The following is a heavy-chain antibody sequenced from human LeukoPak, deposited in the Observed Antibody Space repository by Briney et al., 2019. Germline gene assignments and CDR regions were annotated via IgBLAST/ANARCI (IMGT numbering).Heavy chain of an antibody. V-gene: IGHV4-30-4*08. Sequence: PSETLSLTCAVYGGSFSGYYWSWIRQPPGKGLEWIGYIYYSGSTYYNPSLKSRVTISVDTSKNQFSLKLSSVTAADTAVYYCARVGSDDILTGIDYWGQGTLVTVSS. CDR1: GGSFSGYY. D-gene: IGHD3-9*01. J-gene: IGHJ4*02. CDR3: ARVGSDDILTGIDY. CDR2: IYYSGST.